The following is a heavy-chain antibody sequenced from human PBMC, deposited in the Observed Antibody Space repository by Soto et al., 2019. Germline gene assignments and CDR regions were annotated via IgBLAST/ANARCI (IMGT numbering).Heavy chain of an antibody. D-gene: IGHD2-15*01. CDR2: ISGSGGST. CDR3: HYSEDNVVVVVIFDY. V-gene: IGHV3-23*01. J-gene: IGHJ4*02. CDR1: GFTFSSYA. Sequence: PGGSLRLSCVASGFTFSSYAMSWVRQAPGKGLEWVSAISGSGGSTYYADSVKGRLTISRDNSKNTLYLQMNSLRAEDTAVYYLHYSEDNVVVVVIFDYWGQGTLVTVSS.